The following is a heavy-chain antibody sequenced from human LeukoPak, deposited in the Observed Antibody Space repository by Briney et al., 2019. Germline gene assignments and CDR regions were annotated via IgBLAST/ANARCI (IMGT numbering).Heavy chain of an antibody. CDR3: ARYCSSTSCYSRRGMDV. CDR1: GYTFTSYD. V-gene: IGHV1-2*02. Sequence: ASVKVSCKASGYTFTSYDINWVRQAPGQGLEWMGWINPNSGGTNYAQKFQGRVTMTRDTSISTAYMELSRLRSDDTAVYYCARYCSSTSCYSRRGMDVWGQGTTVTVSS. CDR2: INPNSGGT. D-gene: IGHD2-2*01. J-gene: IGHJ6*02.